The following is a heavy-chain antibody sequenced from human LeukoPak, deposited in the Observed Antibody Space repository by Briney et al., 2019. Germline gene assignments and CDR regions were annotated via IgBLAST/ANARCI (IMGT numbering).Heavy chain of an antibody. V-gene: IGHV3-23*01. CDR2: ISGSGGNT. J-gene: IGHJ4*02. CDR3: AKDRSFVIPVAFDY. Sequence: PGGSLRLSCAAPGFTFSDHYMDWVRQAPGKGLEWVSGISGSGGNTYYADSVKGRFTISRDNSKNTLYLQMNSLRAEDTAVYYCAKDRSFVIPVAFDYWGQGTLVTASS. CDR1: GFTFSDHY. D-gene: IGHD2-2*01.